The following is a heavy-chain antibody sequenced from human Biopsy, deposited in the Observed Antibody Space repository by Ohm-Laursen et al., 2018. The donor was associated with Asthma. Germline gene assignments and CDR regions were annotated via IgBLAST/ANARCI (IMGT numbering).Heavy chain of an antibody. CDR3: VRDKVVVVPGSKGPTDWFDP. J-gene: IGHJ5*02. Sequence: GASVKVSCKASGYTFSNYAISRVRQAPGQGLEWMGWISGYNGDTKFAQNVKGRLSLTTDTSTSTAYMELRSLTSDDTAVYYCVRDKVVVVPGSKGPTDWFDPWGQGTLVTVSS. D-gene: IGHD2-15*01. CDR2: ISGYNGDT. V-gene: IGHV1-18*04. CDR1: GYTFSNYA.